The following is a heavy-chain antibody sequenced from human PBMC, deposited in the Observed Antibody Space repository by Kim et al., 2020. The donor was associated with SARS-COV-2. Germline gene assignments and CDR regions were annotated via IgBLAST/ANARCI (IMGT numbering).Heavy chain of an antibody. CDR2: IKSKTDGGTT. CDR1: GFTFSNAW. D-gene: IGHD3-3*01. CDR3: TTDPPDDYDFWSGYTDALDAFDI. V-gene: IGHV3-15*01. J-gene: IGHJ3*02. Sequence: GGSLRLSCAASGFTFSNAWMSWVRQAPGKGLEWVGRIKSKTDGGTTDYAAPVKGRFTISRDDSKNTLYLQMNSLKTEDTAVYYCTTDPPDDYDFWSGYTDALDAFDIWGQGTMVTVSS.